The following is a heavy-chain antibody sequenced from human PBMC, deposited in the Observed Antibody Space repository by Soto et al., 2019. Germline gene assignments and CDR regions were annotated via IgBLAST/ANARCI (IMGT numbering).Heavy chain of an antibody. CDR2: IYPGDSDT. V-gene: IGHV5-51*01. J-gene: IGHJ3*02. CDR1: GYSFTSYW. D-gene: IGHD3-10*01. Sequence: PGESLKISCKGSGYSFTSYWIGWVRQMPGKGLEWMGIIYPGDSDTRYSPSFQGQVTISADKSISTAYLQWSSLKASDTAMYYCARTLALEGFGELPLPDAFDIWGQGTMVTVSS. CDR3: ARTLALEGFGELPLPDAFDI.